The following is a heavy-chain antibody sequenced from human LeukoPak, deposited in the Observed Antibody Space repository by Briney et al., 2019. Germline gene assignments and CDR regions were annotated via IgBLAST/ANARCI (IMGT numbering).Heavy chain of an antibody. Sequence: ASVKVSCKASGGTFSSYAINWVRQATGQGLEWMGWMNPNSGNTGYAQKFQGRVTMTRNTSISTAYMELSSLRSEDTAVYYCARVGCSGGSCYSDYYYYMDVWGKGTTVTVSS. CDR3: ARVGCSGGSCYSDYYYYMDV. V-gene: IGHV1-8*02. D-gene: IGHD2-15*01. CDR1: GGTFSSYA. J-gene: IGHJ6*03. CDR2: MNPNSGNT.